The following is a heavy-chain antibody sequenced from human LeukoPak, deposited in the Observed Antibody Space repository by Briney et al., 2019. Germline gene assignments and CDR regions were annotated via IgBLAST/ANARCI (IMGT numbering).Heavy chain of an antibody. CDR1: GFTFNFHA. Sequence: GGSLRLSCTTSGFTFNFHAMTWVRQAPGKGLEWVATITHTGTRTYHADSVKGRFTISRDNSRSTLFLQMSSLRADDTAVYYCASSRRGYDTGWNYFDYWGQGTLVTVSS. CDR2: ITHTGTRT. J-gene: IGHJ4*02. D-gene: IGHD6-19*01. V-gene: IGHV3-23*01. CDR3: ASSRRGYDTGWNYFDY.